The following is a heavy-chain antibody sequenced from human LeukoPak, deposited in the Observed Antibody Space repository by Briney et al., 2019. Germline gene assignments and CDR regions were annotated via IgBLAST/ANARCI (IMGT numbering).Heavy chain of an antibody. CDR3: AKDRGGYYDSSGYSPFQH. V-gene: IGHV3-9*01. Sequence: GRSLGLSCAAPGFTFDDYAMHWVRQAPGKGLEWVSGISWNSGSIGYADSVKGRFTISRDNAKNSLYLQMNGLRAEDTALYYCAKDRGGYYDSSGYSPFQHWGQGTLVTVSS. CDR2: ISWNSGSI. J-gene: IGHJ1*01. CDR1: GFTFDDYA. D-gene: IGHD3-22*01.